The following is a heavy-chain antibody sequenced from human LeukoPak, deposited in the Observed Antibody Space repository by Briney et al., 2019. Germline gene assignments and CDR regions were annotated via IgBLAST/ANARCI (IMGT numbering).Heavy chain of an antibody. CDR2: IYYSGST. Sequence: SETLSLTCTVSGGSISSYYWSWIRQPPGKGLEWIGYIYYSGSTNYNPSLKSRVTISVDTSKNQFSLKLSSVTAADTAVYCCAKTYYDILTGYGGPYYMDVWGKGTTVTVSS. CDR3: AKTYYDILTGYGGPYYMDV. D-gene: IGHD3-9*01. CDR1: GGSISSYY. V-gene: IGHV4-59*01. J-gene: IGHJ6*03.